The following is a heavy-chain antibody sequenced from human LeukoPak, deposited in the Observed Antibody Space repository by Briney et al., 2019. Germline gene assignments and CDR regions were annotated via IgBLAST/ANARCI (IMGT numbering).Heavy chain of an antibody. J-gene: IGHJ4*02. CDR1: GFTFTSYA. Sequence: GGSLRLSCAASGFTFTSYAMSWVRQAPGKGREWVSVISGSGGSTYYADSVKGRFTISRDNSKNTLYLQMNSLRAEDTAVYYCAIENWNGFDYWGQGTLVTASS. V-gene: IGHV3-23*01. D-gene: IGHD1-1*01. CDR3: AIENWNGFDY. CDR2: ISGSGGST.